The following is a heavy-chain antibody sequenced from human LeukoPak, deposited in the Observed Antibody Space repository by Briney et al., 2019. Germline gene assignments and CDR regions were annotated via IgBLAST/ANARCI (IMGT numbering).Heavy chain of an antibody. CDR2: INPNSGGT. CDR1: GYTFTDYY. Sequence: GASVKVCCKASGYTFTDYYMHWVRQAPGPGLGWMGWINPNSGGTNYAQKLQGRVTMTRDTYISTAYMELSRLRSDDTAVYYCARDLPWIAVAGKIDSWGQGTLVTVSS. V-gene: IGHV1-2*02. J-gene: IGHJ4*02. D-gene: IGHD6-13*01. CDR3: ARDLPWIAVAGKIDS.